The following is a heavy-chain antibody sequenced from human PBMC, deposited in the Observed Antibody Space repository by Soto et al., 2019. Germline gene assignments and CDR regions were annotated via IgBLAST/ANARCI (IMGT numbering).Heavy chain of an antibody. D-gene: IGHD1-26*01. CDR1: GFTFGDYA. V-gene: IGHV3-49*03. J-gene: IGHJ3*02. CDR3: TRGQWELRFDAFDI. CDR2: IRSKAYGGTT. Sequence: GGSLRLSCTASGFTFGDYAMSWFRQAPGKGLEWVGFIRSKAYGGTTEYAASVKGRFTISRDDSKSIAYLQMNSLKTEDTAVYYCTRGQWELRFDAFDIWGQGTMVTFSS.